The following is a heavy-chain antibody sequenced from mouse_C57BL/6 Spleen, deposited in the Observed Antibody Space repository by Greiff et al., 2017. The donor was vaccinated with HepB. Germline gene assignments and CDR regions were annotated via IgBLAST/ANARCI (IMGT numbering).Heavy chain of an antibody. J-gene: IGHJ4*01. D-gene: IGHD2-10*02. CDR1: GFTFSSYA. CDR2: ISDGGSYT. V-gene: IGHV5-4*01. CDR3: ARGYGNYPYYAMDY. Sequence: EVQRVESGGGLVKPGGSLKLSCAASGFTFSSYAMSWVRQTPEKRLEWVATISDGGSYTYYPDNVKGRFTISRDNAKNNLYLQMSHLKSEDTAMYYCARGYGNYPYYAMDYWGQGTSVTVSS.